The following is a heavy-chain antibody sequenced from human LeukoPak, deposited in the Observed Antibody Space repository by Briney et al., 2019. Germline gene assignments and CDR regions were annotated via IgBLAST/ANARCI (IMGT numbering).Heavy chain of an antibody. J-gene: IGHJ6*03. Sequence: GGSLRLSCAASGFSLSTYAMSWVRQAPGGGLEWVSAISGSGDKTYHADSVKGRFTISKDNSENRLSLQMDSLRAEDTAVYFCAKDTTAWWYHRAYMNVWGKGTTVTVSS. CDR1: GFSLSTYA. CDR3: AKDTTAWWYHRAYMNV. V-gene: IGHV3-23*01. CDR2: ISGSGDKT. D-gene: IGHD2-15*01.